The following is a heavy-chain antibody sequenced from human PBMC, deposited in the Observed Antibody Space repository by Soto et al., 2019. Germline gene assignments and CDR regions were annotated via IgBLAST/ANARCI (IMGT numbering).Heavy chain of an antibody. CDR3: ATFRENYGDAFDV. Sequence: ASVKVSCKASGYTFTTYGVTWVQQLPGQGLEWMGWINPYKGNTNYAQKFQGRVTFTTDTSTSTVYMDLRSLKSGDTAVYYCATFRENYGDAFDVWGQGTKVTV. CDR1: GYTFTTYG. CDR2: INPYKGNT. D-gene: IGHD4-17*01. V-gene: IGHV1-18*01. J-gene: IGHJ3*01.